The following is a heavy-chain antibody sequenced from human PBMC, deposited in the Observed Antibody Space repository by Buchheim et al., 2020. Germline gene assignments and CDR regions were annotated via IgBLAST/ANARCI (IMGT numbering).Heavy chain of an antibody. D-gene: IGHD6-19*01. Sequence: EVQLVESGGGLVQPGGSLRLSCAASGFTFSSYWMHWVRQAPGKGLVWVSRINGDGTTTSYADSGKGRFTISRDNAENTLYLQMNSQRAEDTAVYYCARDPGIAVAGTGLDLWGQGTT. CDR1: GFTFSSYW. V-gene: IGHV3-74*01. J-gene: IGHJ6*02. CDR2: INGDGTTT. CDR3: ARDPGIAVAGTGLDL.